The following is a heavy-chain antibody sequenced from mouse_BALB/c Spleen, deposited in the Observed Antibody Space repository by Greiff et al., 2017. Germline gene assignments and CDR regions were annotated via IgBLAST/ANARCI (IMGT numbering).Heavy chain of an antibody. CDR1: GYTFSSYW. Sequence: QVQLQQSGAELMKPGASVKISCKATGYTFSSYWIEWVKQRPGHGLEWIGEILPGSGSTNYNEKFKGKATFTADTSSNTAYMQLSSLTSEDSAVYYCARGHYRYDGGYYAMDYWGQGTSVTVSS. J-gene: IGHJ4*01. CDR2: ILPGSGST. CDR3: ARGHYRYDGGYYAMDY. D-gene: IGHD2-14*01. V-gene: IGHV1-9*01.